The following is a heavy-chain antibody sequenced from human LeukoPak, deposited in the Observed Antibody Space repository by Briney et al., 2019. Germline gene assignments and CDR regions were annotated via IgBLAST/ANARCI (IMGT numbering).Heavy chain of an antibody. V-gene: IGHV4-59*01. D-gene: IGHD1-1*01. J-gene: IGHJ5*02. CDR1: GGPITGYY. CDR2: ISYSGST. CDR3: AREGTAGTNLNWFDP. Sequence: PSETLSLTCTVFGGPITGYYWSWIRQPPGKGLEWIGYISYSGSTNFNPSLKSRVTISVDTSKNQFSLKLSSVTAADTAVYYCAREGTAGTNLNWFDPWGQGTLVTVSS.